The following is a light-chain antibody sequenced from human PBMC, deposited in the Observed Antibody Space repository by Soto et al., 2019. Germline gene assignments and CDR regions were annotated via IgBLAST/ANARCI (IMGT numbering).Light chain of an antibody. CDR2: GAS. Sequence: EIVLTQSPGTLSLSPGERATLSCRASQSVSSSYLAWYQQKPGQAPRLLIYGASSMPTGITDRFSGSGSGTDFTLTISRLGPEDFAVYYCQQYGSSPPYTVGQGTKLEIK. CDR1: QSVSSSY. J-gene: IGKJ2*01. CDR3: QQYGSSPPYT. V-gene: IGKV3-20*01.